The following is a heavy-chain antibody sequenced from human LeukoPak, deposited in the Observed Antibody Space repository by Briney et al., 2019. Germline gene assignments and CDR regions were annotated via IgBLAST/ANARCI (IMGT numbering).Heavy chain of an antibody. CDR3: ARDLASSSWYANWFDP. V-gene: IGHV4-39*07. CDR1: GGSISSSSYY. CDR2: IYYSGST. D-gene: IGHD6-13*01. Sequence: SETLSLTCTVSGGSISSSSYYWGWIRQPPGKGLEWIGSIYYSGSTYYNPSLKSRVTISVDTSKNQFSLKLSSVTAADTAVYYCARDLASSSWYANWFDPWGQGTLVTVSS. J-gene: IGHJ5*02.